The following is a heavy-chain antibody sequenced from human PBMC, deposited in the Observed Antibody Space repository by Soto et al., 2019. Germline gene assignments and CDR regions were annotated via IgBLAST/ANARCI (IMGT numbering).Heavy chain of an antibody. CDR3: SRVKHGPPYYYYYDMDV. CDR2: ISAYNGNT. V-gene: IGHV1-18*01. CDR1: GYTFTSYG. Sequence: QVQLVQSGAEVKKPGASVKVSCKASGYTFTSYGISWVRQAPGQGLEWMGWISAYNGNTNYAQKLQGRVTMTTDTSTSTAYLELKSLRSDDPAVYYRSRVKHGPPYYYYYDMDVLGQWTTVTVTS. J-gene: IGHJ6*02.